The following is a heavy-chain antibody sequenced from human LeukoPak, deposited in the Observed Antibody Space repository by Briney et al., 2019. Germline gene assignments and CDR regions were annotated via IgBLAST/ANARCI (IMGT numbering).Heavy chain of an antibody. D-gene: IGHD3-3*01. Sequence: SETLSLTCAVSGGSFSGYYWTWIRQPPGKGLEWIGEINHSGRTNYNPSLKSRVIMSVDTSKNQFSLKLSSVTAADTAVYYCAREAAGGFWSGYRDYYYYYYMDVWGKGTTVTVSS. CDR3: AREAAGGFWSGYRDYYYYYYMDV. CDR2: INHSGRT. V-gene: IGHV4-34*01. CDR1: GGSFSGYY. J-gene: IGHJ6*03.